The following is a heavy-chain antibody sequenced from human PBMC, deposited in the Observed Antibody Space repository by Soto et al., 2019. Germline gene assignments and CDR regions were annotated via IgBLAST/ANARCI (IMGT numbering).Heavy chain of an antibody. CDR1: GYTFTNYG. CDR3: ARPLAPSTNYGGGFDI. CDR2: ISAYNGNT. D-gene: IGHD4-17*01. V-gene: IGHV1-18*01. J-gene: IGHJ3*02. Sequence: ASVKVSCKGSGYTFTNYGISCVRQAPGQGLEWMGWISAYNGNTNYAQKLQGRVTMTTDTSTSTAYMELRSLRSDDTAVYYCARPLAPSTNYGGGFDIWGQGTMVTVS.